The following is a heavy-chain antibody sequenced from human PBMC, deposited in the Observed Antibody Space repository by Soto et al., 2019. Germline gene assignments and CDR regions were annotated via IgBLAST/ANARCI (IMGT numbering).Heavy chain of an antibody. J-gene: IGHJ6*02. CDR1: GYTFTSYY. Sequence: QVQLVQSGAEVKKPGASVKVSCTASGYTFTSYYMHWVRQAPGQGLEWMGWINPNSGGTNYAQKFQGRVTMTRVTAISTAYMELSSLRSDDTALYYCAKDPNIVVVPAATGGMDVWGQGTTVTVSS. D-gene: IGHD2-2*01. V-gene: IGHV1-2*02. CDR3: AKDPNIVVVPAATGGMDV. CDR2: INPNSGGT.